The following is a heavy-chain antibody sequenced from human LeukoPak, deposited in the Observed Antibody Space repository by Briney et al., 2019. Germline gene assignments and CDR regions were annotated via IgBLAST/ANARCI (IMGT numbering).Heavy chain of an antibody. V-gene: IGHV1-18*01. J-gene: IGHJ6*04. CDR2: ISAYNGNT. CDR1: GYTFTSYG. CDR3: ARDWPDIVVVVAATPVWGMDV. D-gene: IGHD2-15*01. Sequence: ASVKVSCKASGYTFTSYGISWVRQAPGQGLEWMGWISAYNGNTNYAQKLQGRVTMTTDTSTSTAYMELRSLRSDDTAVYYCARDWPDIVVVVAATPVWGMDVWGKGTTVTVSS.